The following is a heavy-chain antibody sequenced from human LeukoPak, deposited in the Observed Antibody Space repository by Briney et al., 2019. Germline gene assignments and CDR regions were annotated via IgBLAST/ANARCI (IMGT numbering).Heavy chain of an antibody. CDR1: GGSFSGYY. J-gene: IGHJ5*02. Sequence: PSETLSLTCAVYGGSFSGYYWGWIRQPPGKGLEWIGSNSGRTYYNPSLKSRVTISVDTSENQFSLKLSSVTAADTAVYYCAVPYSSGWGGFDPWGQGTLVTVSS. CDR3: AVPYSSGWGGFDP. CDR2: NSGRT. D-gene: IGHD6-19*01. V-gene: IGHV4-34*01.